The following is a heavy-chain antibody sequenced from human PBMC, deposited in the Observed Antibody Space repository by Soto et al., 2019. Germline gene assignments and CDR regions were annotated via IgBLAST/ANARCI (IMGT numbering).Heavy chain of an antibody. CDR1: GFTFSSYA. D-gene: IGHD3-22*01. CDR3: AKPKHYYDTSGYLFDY. J-gene: IGHJ4*02. CDR2: ISGGGGST. Sequence: GGSLRLSCAASGFTFSSYAMSWVRQAPGKGLEWVSAISGGGGSTSYADSVKGRFTISRDNSKNTLYLQMNSLRAEDTAVYYCAKPKHYYDTSGYLFDYWGQGTLVTVSS. V-gene: IGHV3-23*01.